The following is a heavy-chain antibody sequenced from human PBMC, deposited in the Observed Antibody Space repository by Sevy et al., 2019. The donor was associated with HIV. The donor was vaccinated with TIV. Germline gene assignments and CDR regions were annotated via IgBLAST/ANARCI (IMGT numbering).Heavy chain of an antibody. CDR1: GGSISSGDYY. CDR3: ARGHDSSGYYLDY. D-gene: IGHD3-22*01. J-gene: IGHJ4*02. Sequence: SETLSLTCTVSGGSISSGDYYWSWIRQHPGKGLEWIGYNYYSGRTYYNPSLKSRVTMSVDTSKNQFSLKLNSVTAADTAVYYCARGHDSSGYYLDYWGQGTLVTVSS. CDR2: NYYSGRT. V-gene: IGHV4-30-4*01.